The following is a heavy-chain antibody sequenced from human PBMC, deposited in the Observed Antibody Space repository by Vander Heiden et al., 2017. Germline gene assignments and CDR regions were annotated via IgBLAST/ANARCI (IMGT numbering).Heavy chain of an antibody. CDR3: ARGQSPYDILTGSVYGMDV. CDR2: INPSGGST. Sequence: QVQLVQSGAEVNKPGASVKVSCKASGYTFTSYYMHWVRQAPGQGLEWMGIINPSGGSTSYAQKFQGRVTMTRDTSTSTVYMELSSLRSEDTAVYYCARGQSPYDILTGSVYGMDVWGQGTTVTVSS. D-gene: IGHD3-9*01. V-gene: IGHV1-46*01. J-gene: IGHJ6*02. CDR1: GYTFTSYY.